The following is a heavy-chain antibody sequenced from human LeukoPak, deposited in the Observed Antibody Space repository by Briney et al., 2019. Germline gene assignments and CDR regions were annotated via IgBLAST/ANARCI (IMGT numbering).Heavy chain of an antibody. CDR3: ARHTSWEVALDY. D-gene: IGHD1-26*01. CDR2: IYYSGST. V-gene: IGHV4-59*05. CDR1: GGSISSYY. Sequence: SETLSLTCTVSGGSISSYYWSWIRQPPGKGLEWIGSIYYSGSTYNPSLKSRVTISVDTSKNQFSLKLSSVTAADTAVYYCARHTSWEVALDYRGQGTLVTVSS. J-gene: IGHJ4*02.